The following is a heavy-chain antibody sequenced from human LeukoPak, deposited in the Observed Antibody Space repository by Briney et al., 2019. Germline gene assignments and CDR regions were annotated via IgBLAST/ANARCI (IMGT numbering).Heavy chain of an antibody. J-gene: IGHJ4*02. CDR3: AIKRGGMVYAIDY. Sequence: KHLGSLRLSCAASGFTFSSYSMNWVRQAPGKGLEWVSSISSSSSYIYYADSVKGRFTISRDNAKNSLYLQMNSLRAEDTAVYYCAIKRGGMVYAIDYWGQGTLVTVSS. CDR2: ISSSSSYI. V-gene: IGHV3-21*01. CDR1: GFTFSSYS. D-gene: IGHD2-8*01.